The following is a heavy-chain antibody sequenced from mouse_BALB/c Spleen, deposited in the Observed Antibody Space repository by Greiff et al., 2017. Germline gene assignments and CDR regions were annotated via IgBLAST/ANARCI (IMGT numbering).Heavy chain of an antibody. V-gene: IGHV1-80*01. Sequence: VQLQQSGAELVRPGSSVKISCKASGYAFSSYWMNWVKQRPGQGLEWIGQIYPGDGDTNYNGKFKGKATLTADKSSSTAYMQLSSLTSEDSAVYFCARGGIYYDYDDFAYWGQGTLVTVSA. CDR2: IYPGDGDT. CDR1: GYAFSSYW. CDR3: ARGGIYYDYDDFAY. J-gene: IGHJ3*01. D-gene: IGHD2-4*01.